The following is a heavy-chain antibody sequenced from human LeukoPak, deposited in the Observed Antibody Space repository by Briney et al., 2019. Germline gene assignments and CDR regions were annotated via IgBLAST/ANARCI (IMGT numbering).Heavy chain of an antibody. J-gene: IGHJ5*02. CDR3: AKDPYKVVVAAQGFDP. CDR2: ISGSGGST. Sequence: GGSLRLSCAASGFTFSSYAMSWVRQAPGKGLEWVSAISGSGGSTYYADSVKGRFTISRDNSKNTLYLQMNSLRAEDTAVYYGAKDPYKVVVAAQGFDPWGQGTLVTVSS. V-gene: IGHV3-23*01. CDR1: GFTFSSYA. D-gene: IGHD2-15*01.